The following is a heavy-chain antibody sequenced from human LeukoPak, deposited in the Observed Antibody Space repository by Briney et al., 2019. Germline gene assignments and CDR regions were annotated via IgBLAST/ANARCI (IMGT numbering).Heavy chain of an antibody. D-gene: IGHD6-6*01. CDR2: INPNSGGT. Sequence: ASVKVSCKASGYTFTGYYMHWVRQAPGQGLEWMGWINPNSGGTNYAQKFQGRVTMTRDTSISTAYMELSRLRSDDTAVYYCARDRAARPLYYFDYWGQGTLVTVSS. V-gene: IGHV1-2*02. CDR1: GYTFTGYY. CDR3: ARDRAARPLYYFDY. J-gene: IGHJ4*02.